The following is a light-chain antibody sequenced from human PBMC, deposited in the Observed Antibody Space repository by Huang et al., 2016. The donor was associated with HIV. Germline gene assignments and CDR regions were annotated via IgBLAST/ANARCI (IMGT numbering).Light chain of an antibody. V-gene: IGKV1-39*01. J-gene: IGKJ4*01. CDR3: QQSYTTPQLT. CDR1: QSISRF. CDR2: AAS. Sequence: DIQMTQSPSSLSASVGDRVTITCRESQSISRFLNWYQQIPGKAPKLLIYAASSLHSGGPSRFSGSGSGTDFTLTISRLQPEDFATYYCQQSYTTPQLTFGGGTKVEIK.